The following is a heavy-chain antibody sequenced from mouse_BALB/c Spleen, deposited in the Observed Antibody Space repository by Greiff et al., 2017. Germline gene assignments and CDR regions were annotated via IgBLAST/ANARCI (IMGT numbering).Heavy chain of an antibody. J-gene: IGHJ4*01. V-gene: IGHV3-5*02. Sequence: EVKLVESGPGLVKPSQTVSLTCTVTGISITTGNYRWSWIRQFPGNKLEWIGYIYYSGTITYNPSLTSRTTITRDTSKNQFFLEMNSLTAEDTATYYCARDRGGFAMDYWGQGTSVTVSS. D-gene: IGHD3-3*01. CDR2: IYYSGTI. CDR3: ARDRGGFAMDY. CDR1: GISITTGNYR.